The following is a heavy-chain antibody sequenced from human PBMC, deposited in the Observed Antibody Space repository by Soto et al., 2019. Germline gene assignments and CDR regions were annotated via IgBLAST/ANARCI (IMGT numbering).Heavy chain of an antibody. CDR3: GRGRSGQIVVFY. CDR1: GYTFTGHY. V-gene: IGHV1-2*02. CDR2: IGPESGAT. Sequence: ASVKVSCKASGYTFTGHYIHWVRQAPEQGPEWMGEIGPESGATRYAQKFQGRVTMTMDMSITTVYMELTNLSPDDTAVYYCGRGRSGQIVVFYWGQGTPVTVSS. J-gene: IGHJ4*02. D-gene: IGHD5-12*01.